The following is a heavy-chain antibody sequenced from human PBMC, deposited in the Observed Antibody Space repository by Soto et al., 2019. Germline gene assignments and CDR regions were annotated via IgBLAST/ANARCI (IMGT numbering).Heavy chain of an antibody. V-gene: IGHV3-15*01. CDR3: TTDSADIVVVPATFGMDV. CDR2: IKSITDGGTT. CDR1: GITFSNAW. D-gene: IGHD2-2*01. Sequence: GGSMRLSCAASGITFSNAWMTWVRQAPGKGLEWVGRIKSITDGGTTDYAAPVKGRFTISRDDSKDTLYLQMNILRPEDTAVYHCTTDSADIVVVPATFGMDVWGQGTTVTVSS. J-gene: IGHJ6*02.